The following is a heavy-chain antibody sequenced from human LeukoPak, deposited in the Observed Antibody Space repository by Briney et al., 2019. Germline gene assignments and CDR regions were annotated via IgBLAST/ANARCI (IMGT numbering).Heavy chain of an antibody. CDR2: IYSGGST. CDR1: GFTVSSNY. V-gene: IGHV3-66*01. J-gene: IGHJ4*02. Sequence: GGSLRLSCAASGFTVSSNYMSWVRQAPGKGLEWVSLIYSGGSTYYADSVKGRFIISRDSSKNTLYLQMNSLRAEDTAVYYCAREVRGRNSFDYWGQGTLVTLSS. D-gene: IGHD3-10*01. CDR3: AREVRGRNSFDY.